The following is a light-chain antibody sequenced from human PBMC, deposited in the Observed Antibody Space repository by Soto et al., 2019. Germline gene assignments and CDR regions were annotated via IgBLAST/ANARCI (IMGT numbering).Light chain of an antibody. Sequence: QSVLTQPPSASGTPGQRVTIFCSGSSSNIGSNTVNWYQQLPGTAPKLLIYSNNQRPSGVPDRFSGPKSGTSASLAISGLQSEDEADYYCAAWDDSLNGYVFGTGTKVTVL. J-gene: IGLJ1*01. CDR1: SSNIGSNT. CDR2: SNN. V-gene: IGLV1-44*01. CDR3: AAWDDSLNGYV.